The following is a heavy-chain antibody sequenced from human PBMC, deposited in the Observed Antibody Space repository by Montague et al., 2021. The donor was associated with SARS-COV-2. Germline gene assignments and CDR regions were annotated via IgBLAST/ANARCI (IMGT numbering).Heavy chain of an antibody. CDR1: GFTFSSYA. Sequence: SLRLSCAASGFTFSSYAMSWVRQAPGKGLEWVSAISGSGGSTYXXXSXXXRFXIFRDNSKNTLYLQMNSLRAEDTAVYYCAKASWIQLWFRTPYFDYWGQGTPVTVSS. V-gene: IGHV3-23*01. CDR3: AKASWIQLWFRTPYFDY. D-gene: IGHD5-18*01. J-gene: IGHJ4*02. CDR2: ISGSGGST.